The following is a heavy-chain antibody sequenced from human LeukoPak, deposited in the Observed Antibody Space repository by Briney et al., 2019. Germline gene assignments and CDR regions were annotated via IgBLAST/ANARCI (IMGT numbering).Heavy chain of an antibody. V-gene: IGHV3-21*01. J-gene: IGHJ4*02. D-gene: IGHD3-22*01. CDR3: ARLVPFYDSSALDY. Sequence: GGSLRLSCAASGFTFSSYSMNWVRQAPGKGLEWVSSISSSSSYIYYADSVKGRFTISRDNAKNSLYLQMNSLRAEDTAVYHCARLVPFYDSSALDYWGQGTLVTVSS. CDR2: ISSSSSYI. CDR1: GFTFSSYS.